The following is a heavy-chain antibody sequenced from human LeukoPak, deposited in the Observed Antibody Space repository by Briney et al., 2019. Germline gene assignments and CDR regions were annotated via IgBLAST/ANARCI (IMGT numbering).Heavy chain of an antibody. CDR2: PYHSGSA. J-gene: IGHJ4*02. CDR1: GYSISSGYY. D-gene: IGHD3-10*01. CDR3: ARASYGYGSGRRDDY. Sequence: AAETLSLTCTVSGYSISSGYYWGWIRQPPGKGLEWIGNPYHSGSAYSNPSLKSLVTISVDTSKTQFSLKLSSVTAADTAVYYCARASYGYGSGRRDDYWGQGTLVNVSS. V-gene: IGHV4-38-2*02.